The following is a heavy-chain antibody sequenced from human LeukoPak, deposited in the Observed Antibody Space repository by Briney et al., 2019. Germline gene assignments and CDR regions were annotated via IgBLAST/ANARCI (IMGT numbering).Heavy chain of an antibody. CDR1: GSTFSNYA. D-gene: IGHD1-26*01. CDR3: VRGLRELPY. V-gene: IGHV3-23*01. J-gene: IGHJ4*02. Sequence: PGGSLRLSCAASGSTFSNYAMTWVRQAPGKGLEWVSGIYAGGENTYYADSVKGRFTISRDNSKNTLYLQMNSLRGEDTAIYYCVRGLRELPYWGQGTLVTVSS. CDR2: IYAGGENT.